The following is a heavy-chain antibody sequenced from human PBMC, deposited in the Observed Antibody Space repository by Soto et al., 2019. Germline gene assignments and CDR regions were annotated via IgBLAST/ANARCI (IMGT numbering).Heavy chain of an antibody. CDR2: IYPGDSDT. CDR3: ATDAPTSKWDTGHFDH. J-gene: IGHJ4*02. CDR1: GYSFTSYW. Sequence: GESLKISCKGSGYSFTSYWIGWVRQMPGKGLEWMGIIYPGDSDTRYGPSFQGQVTISADKSISTAYLQMNSLKTEDTAVYYCATDAPTSKWDTGHFDHWGQGTLVTVSS. D-gene: IGHD1-26*01. V-gene: IGHV5-51*01.